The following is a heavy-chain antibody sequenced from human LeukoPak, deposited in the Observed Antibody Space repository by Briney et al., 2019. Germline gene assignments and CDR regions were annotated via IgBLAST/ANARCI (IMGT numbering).Heavy chain of an antibody. V-gene: IGHV3-30*18. CDR3: AKDRKAWLPYYFDY. Sequence: GGSLRLSCAASGFTSSSYGMHWVRQAPGKGQEWVAVISYDGSNKYYADSVKGRFTISRDNSKNTLYLQMNSLRAEDTAVYYCAKDRKAWLPYYFDYWGQGTLVTVSS. D-gene: IGHD5-24*01. CDR2: ISYDGSNK. CDR1: GFTSSSYG. J-gene: IGHJ4*02.